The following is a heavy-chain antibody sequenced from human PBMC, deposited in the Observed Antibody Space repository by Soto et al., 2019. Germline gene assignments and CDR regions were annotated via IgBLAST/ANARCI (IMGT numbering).Heavy chain of an antibody. CDR2: IYYSGQT. CDR3: ARHGSS. CDR1: GVSISGSSYY. J-gene: IGHJ5*02. Sequence: QLQLQESGPGLVKPSETLSLICSVSGVSISGSSYYWGWIRQPPGKGLEWIGSIYYSGQTYYNPSLKSRVTISVDRSKNQFSLNLTSVTATDTAFYCCARHGSSWGKGTLVTVSS. V-gene: IGHV4-39*01.